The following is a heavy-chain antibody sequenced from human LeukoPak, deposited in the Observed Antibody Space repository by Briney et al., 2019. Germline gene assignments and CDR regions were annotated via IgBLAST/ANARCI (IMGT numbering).Heavy chain of an antibody. CDR3: ARLTWIFGVVMFDY. CDR1: GGSISSSSYY. J-gene: IGHJ4*02. D-gene: IGHD3-3*01. Sequence: PSETLSLTCTVSGGSISSSSYYWGWIRQPPGKGLKWIGSIYYSGSTYYNLSLKSRVAISVDTSKNQFSLKLSSVTAADTAVYYCARLTWIFGVVMFDYWGQGTLVTVSS. CDR2: IYYSGST. V-gene: IGHV4-39*01.